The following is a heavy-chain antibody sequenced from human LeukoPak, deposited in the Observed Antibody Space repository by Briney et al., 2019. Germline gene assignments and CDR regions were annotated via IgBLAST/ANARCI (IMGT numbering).Heavy chain of an antibody. D-gene: IGHD1-26*01. V-gene: IGHV3-30*02. Sequence: PGGSLRLSCAASGFTFSSFGMHWVRQAPGKGLEWVAFIQYDTGNRQYADSVKGRFTISRDNSKTTLYMQMNSLTAEDTAVYYCAKSFTGSYLDYFDYWGQGTLVTDSS. CDR1: GFTFSSFG. CDR3: AKSFTGSYLDYFDY. J-gene: IGHJ4*02. CDR2: IQYDTGNR.